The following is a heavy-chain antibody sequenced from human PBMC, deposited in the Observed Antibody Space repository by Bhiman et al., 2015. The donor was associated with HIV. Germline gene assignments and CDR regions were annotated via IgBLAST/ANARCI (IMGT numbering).Heavy chain of an antibody. D-gene: IGHD6-6*01. CDR1: GFDFKTYG. CDR2: ISYDGSNK. V-gene: IGHV3-30*18. CDR3: VKDSRPLYSSSSGHYYYYGMDV. J-gene: IGHJ6*02. Sequence: QVHLVESGGGVVQPGRSLRLSCVVSGFDFKTYGMHWVRQSAAKGLEWVAAISYDGSNKYYADYVKGRFTISRGNSKNTLYLQMNSLRAEDTAVYFCVKDSRPLYSSSSGHYYYYGMDVWGQGTTVTVSS.